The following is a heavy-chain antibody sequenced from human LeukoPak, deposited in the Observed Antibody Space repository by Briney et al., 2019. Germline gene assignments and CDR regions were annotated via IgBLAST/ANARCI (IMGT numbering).Heavy chain of an antibody. Sequence: PSQTLSLTCTVSGGSISSGGYYWSWIRQPPGKGLEWIGYVYYHGGTNYNPSLKSRVTISVDTSKNQFSLKLTSVTAADTAVYYCARRVGTRDWYFDLWGRGTLVTVSS. J-gene: IGHJ2*01. CDR3: ARRVGTRDWYFDL. V-gene: IGHV4-61*08. CDR2: VYYHGGT. CDR1: GGSISSGGYY. D-gene: IGHD1-14*01.